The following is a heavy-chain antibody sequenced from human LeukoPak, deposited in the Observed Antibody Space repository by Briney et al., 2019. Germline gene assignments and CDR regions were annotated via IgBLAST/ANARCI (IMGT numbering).Heavy chain of an antibody. CDR2: IYSGGSS. D-gene: IGHD6-19*01. J-gene: IGHJ4*02. CDR3: ARGSGWYKAVDY. V-gene: IGHV3-53*01. CDR1: GFTVSSNY. Sequence: GGSLRLSCAASGFTVSSNYMSWVRQAPGKGLEWVSVIYSGGSSYYADSMKGRFTISRDNSKNTLYLQMNSLRAEDTAVYYCARGSGWYKAVDYWGQGTLVTVSS.